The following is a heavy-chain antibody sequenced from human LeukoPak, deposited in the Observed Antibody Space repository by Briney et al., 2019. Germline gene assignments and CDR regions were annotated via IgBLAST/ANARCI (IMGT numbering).Heavy chain of an antibody. Sequence: SVKVSCKASGGTFSSYAISWVRQAPGQGLEWMGRIIPILGIANYAQKFQGRVTITADKSTSTAYMELSSLRSEDTAVYYCASIGLMNPTIDPWGQGTLVTVSS. V-gene: IGHV1-69*04. D-gene: IGHD1-14*01. CDR3: ASIGLMNPTIDP. CDR1: GGTFSSYA. CDR2: IIPILGIA. J-gene: IGHJ5*02.